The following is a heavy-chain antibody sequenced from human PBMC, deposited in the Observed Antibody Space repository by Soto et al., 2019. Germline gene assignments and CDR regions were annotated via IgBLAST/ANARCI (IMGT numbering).Heavy chain of an antibody. V-gene: IGHV4-61*01. Sequence: QVQLQESGPGLVKPSETLSLTCNVSGGSVSSGSYYWSWIRQPPGKGLEWIGYIYYSGSTNYNPSLKSRVTISVDTSKNQFSLKLSSVTAADTAVYYCARLYTFGSIDYWGQGTLVTVSS. CDR2: IYYSGST. D-gene: IGHD3-16*01. CDR1: GGSVSSGSYY. CDR3: ARLYTFGSIDY. J-gene: IGHJ4*02.